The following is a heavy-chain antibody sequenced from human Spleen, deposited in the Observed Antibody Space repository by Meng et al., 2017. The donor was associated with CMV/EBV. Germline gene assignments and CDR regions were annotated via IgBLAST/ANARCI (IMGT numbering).Heavy chain of an antibody. V-gene: IGHV4-39*07. CDR3: ARVGFNWNLFDY. CDR2: IYYSGST. CDR1: GGSISSSSYY. D-gene: IGHD1-20*01. J-gene: IGHJ4*02. Sequence: SETLSLTCTVSGGSISSSSYYWGWIRQPPGKGLEWIGSIYYSGSTYYNPSLKSRVTISVDTSKNQFSLKLTSVTAADTAVYYCARVGFNWNLFDYWGRGTLVTVSS.